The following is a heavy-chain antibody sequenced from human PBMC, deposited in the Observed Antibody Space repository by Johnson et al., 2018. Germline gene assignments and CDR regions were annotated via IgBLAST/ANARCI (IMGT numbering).Heavy chain of an antibody. CDR3: AKDQSPEVGVDPFDI. CDR2: ISYDGSNK. D-gene: IGHD1-26*01. CDR1: GFTFSSYG. Sequence: VQLVQSGGGVVQPGRSLRLFCAASGFTFSSYGMHGVRQAPGKGLEWVAVISYDGSNKYYADSVKGRFTISRDNSKNTVDLQWNSLRAEDTAVYYCAKDQSPEVGVDPFDIWGQATMVTVSS. V-gene: IGHV3-30*18. J-gene: IGHJ3*02.